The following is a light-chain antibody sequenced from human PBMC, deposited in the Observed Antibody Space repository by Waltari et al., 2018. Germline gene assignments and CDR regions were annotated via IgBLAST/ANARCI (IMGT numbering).Light chain of an antibody. CDR3: AQDESYPLT. V-gene: IGKV1-9*01. CDR1: QGISSY. CDR2: AAS. Sequence: DILLTQSPSFLSASVGDRVTITCRASQGISSYLAWYQQKSGNAPKLLIYAASTLQSGVPSRFSGSGSGTEFTLTISSLQPEDFTTYYCAQDESYPLTFGGGTKVEIK. J-gene: IGKJ4*01.